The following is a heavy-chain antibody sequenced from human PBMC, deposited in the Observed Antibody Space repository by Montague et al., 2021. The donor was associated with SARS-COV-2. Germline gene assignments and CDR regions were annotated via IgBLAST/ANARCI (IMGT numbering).Heavy chain of an antibody. Sequence: SETLSLTCTVSGFSISTGYYWGWIRQPPGKGLEWIGSIYRSGSTXYNPSLKSRVTITVDTSKNQFSLKLSSVTAADTAVDYCASSYDSTGHVGYWGQGTLVTVSS. V-gene: IGHV4-38-2*02. J-gene: IGHJ4*02. CDR1: GFSISTGYY. D-gene: IGHD3-22*01. CDR3: ASSYDSTGHVGY. CDR2: IYRSGST.